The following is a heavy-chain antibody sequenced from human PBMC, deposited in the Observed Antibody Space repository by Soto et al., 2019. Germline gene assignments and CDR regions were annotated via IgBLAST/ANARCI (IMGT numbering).Heavy chain of an antibody. V-gene: IGHV1-69*12. CDR1: GGTFSSYA. J-gene: IGHJ5*02. CDR2: IIPIFGTA. CDR3: ARDKGPGYWSGGSCYPGWFVP. Sequence: QVQLVQSGAEVKKPGSSVKVSCKASGGTFSSYAISWVRQAPGQGLEWMGGIIPIFGTANYAQKFQGRVTTAADDSQATGYRELSSRRSEDTAGDYCARDKGPGYWSGGSCYPGWFVPWGEGTVVTVSS. D-gene: IGHD2-15*01.